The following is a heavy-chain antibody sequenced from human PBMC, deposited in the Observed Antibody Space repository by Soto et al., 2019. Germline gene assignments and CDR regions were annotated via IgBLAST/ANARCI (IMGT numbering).Heavy chain of an antibody. V-gene: IGHV4-39*01. CDR3: ARQRTTVVTQPYFDH. Sequence: PSETLSLTCIVSSESISSSPYYWGWIRQPPGKGLEWIGSIYYSGRTYYNPSFKSRVTISIDTSKNQFSLKLSSVTATDTAVYYCARQRTTVVTQPYFDHWGQGALVTVSS. D-gene: IGHD2-21*02. J-gene: IGHJ4*02. CDR1: SESISSSPYY. CDR2: IYYSGRT.